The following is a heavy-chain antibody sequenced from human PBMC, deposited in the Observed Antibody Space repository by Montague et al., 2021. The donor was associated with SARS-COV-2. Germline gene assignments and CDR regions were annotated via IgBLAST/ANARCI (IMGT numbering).Heavy chain of an antibody. Sequence: SLRLSCAASGFSFTTYAMHWVRQPPGKGLEWLAVISFDGNDRYYAGSLRGRFTISRDNSKDTLYLQLTDPRTDDTGVYYCARVAQLLPVNPKNLFDLWGQGTMVTVSS. V-gene: IGHV3-30-3*01. CDR1: GFSFTTYA. J-gene: IGHJ5*02. D-gene: IGHD4-23*01. CDR3: ARVAQLLPVNPKNLFDL. CDR2: ISFDGNDR.